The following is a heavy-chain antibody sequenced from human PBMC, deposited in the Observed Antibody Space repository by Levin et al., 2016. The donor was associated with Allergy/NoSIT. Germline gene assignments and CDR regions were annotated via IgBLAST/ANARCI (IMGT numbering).Heavy chain of an antibody. CDR2: ISSSSSYI. V-gene: IGHV3-21*01. J-gene: IGHJ4*02. Sequence: VRQAPGKGLEWVSSISSSSSYIYYADSVKGRFTISRDNAKNSLYLQMNSLRAEDTAVYYCARELVGAAGTSYFDYWGQGTLVTVSS. D-gene: IGHD6-13*01. CDR3: ARELVGAAGTSYFDY.